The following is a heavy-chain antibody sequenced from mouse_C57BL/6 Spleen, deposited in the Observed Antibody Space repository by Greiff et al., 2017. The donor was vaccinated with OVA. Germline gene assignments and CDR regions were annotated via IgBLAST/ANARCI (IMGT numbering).Heavy chain of an antibody. CDR3: ERLGDGLFYAMDY. CDR1: GYTFTSYW. CDR2: IDPSDSYT. D-gene: IGHD2-3*01. V-gene: IGHV1-50*01. Sequence: QVPLQQPVAELVKPGASVKLSCKASGYTFTSYWMQWVKQRPGQGLEWIGEIDPSDSYTNYNQKFKGKATLTVDTSSSTAYMQLSSLTSEDSAVYYCERLGDGLFYAMDYWGQGTSVTVSS. J-gene: IGHJ4*01.